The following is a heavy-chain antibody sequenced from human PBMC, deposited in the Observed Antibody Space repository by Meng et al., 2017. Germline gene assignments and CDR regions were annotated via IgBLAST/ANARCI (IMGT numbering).Heavy chain of an antibody. Sequence: QVQLVRLGAEVKKPGSSVKVSCKASGGTFSSYTISWVRQAPGQGLEWMGRIIPILGIANYAQKFQGRVTITADKSTSTAYMELSSLRSEDTAVYYCASRVAYYYDSSGYYKNWYFDLWGRGTLVTVSS. V-gene: IGHV1-69*02. CDR3: ASRVAYYYDSSGYYKNWYFDL. CDR1: GGTFSSYT. D-gene: IGHD3-22*01. CDR2: IIPILGIA. J-gene: IGHJ2*01.